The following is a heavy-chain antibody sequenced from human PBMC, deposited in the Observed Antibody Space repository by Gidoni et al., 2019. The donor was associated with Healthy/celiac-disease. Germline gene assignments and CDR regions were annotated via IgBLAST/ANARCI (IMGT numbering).Heavy chain of an antibody. D-gene: IGHD4-17*01. CDR2: IYYSGST. CDR3: ARVSSSTTTVVDIFDY. V-gene: IGHV4-31*03. J-gene: IGHJ4*02. Sequence: QVQLQQSGPGLVKPSQTLSLTSTASGGSISSGGYYWSWIRQHPGKGLEWIGYIYYSGSTYYNPSLKSRVTISVDTSKNQFSLKLSSVTAADTAVYYCARVSSSTTTVVDIFDYWGQGTLVTVSS. CDR1: GGSISSGGYY.